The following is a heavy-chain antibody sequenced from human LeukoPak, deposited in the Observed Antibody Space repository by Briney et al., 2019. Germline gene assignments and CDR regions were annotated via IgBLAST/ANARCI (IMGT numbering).Heavy chain of an antibody. CDR2: INHSGST. CDR3: AGTRYYGGLAPRYYYYYMDV. CDR1: GVSFSGYY. V-gene: IGHV4-34*01. D-gene: IGHD4-23*01. J-gene: IGHJ6*03. Sequence: SETLSLTCAVYGVSFSGYYWSWIRQPPGKGLEWIGEINHSGSTNYNPSLKSRVTISVDTSKNQFSLKLSSVTAADTAVYYCAGTRYYGGLAPRYYYYYMDVWGKGTTVTVSS.